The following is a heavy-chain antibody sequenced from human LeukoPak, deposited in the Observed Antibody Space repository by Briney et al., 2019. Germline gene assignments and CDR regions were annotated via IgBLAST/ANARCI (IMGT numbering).Heavy chain of an antibody. D-gene: IGHD5-24*01. CDR3: ARGRRDGYNYSYYYYYYMDV. CDR1: GGSISSYY. J-gene: IGHJ6*03. CDR2: IYYSGST. Sequence: SETLSLTCTVSGGSISSYYWSWIRQPPGKGLEWIGYIYYSGSTNYNPSLKSRVTISVDTSKNQFSLKLSSVTAADTAVYYCARGRRDGYNYSYYYYYYMDVWGKGTTVTVSS. V-gene: IGHV4-59*01.